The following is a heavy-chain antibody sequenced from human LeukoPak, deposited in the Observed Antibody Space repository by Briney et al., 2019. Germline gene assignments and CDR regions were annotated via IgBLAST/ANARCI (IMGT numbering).Heavy chain of an antibody. CDR2: ISYDGSNK. V-gene: IGHV3-30*18. CDR3: AKKLVPAAPLGFYYGMDV. CDR1: GFTFSNYG. Sequence: GRSLRLSCAASGFTFSNYGMHWVRQAPGKGLEWVAVISYDGSNKYYADSVKGRFTISRDNSKNTVYLQMNTLRAEDAAVYYCAKKLVPAAPLGFYYGMDVWGKGTTVTVSS. J-gene: IGHJ6*04. D-gene: IGHD2-2*01.